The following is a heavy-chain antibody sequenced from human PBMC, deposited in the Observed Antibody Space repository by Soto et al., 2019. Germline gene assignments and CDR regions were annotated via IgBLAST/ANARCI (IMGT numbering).Heavy chain of an antibody. Sequence: QVQLVESGGGLVKPGGSLRLSCAASGFTFSDYYMSWIRQAPGKGLEWVSYISSSGSTIYYADSVKGRFTISRDNAKNSLYLQMNSLRAEDTAVYYCASSPSGLDFWSGYYPYYFDYWGQGTLVTVSS. D-gene: IGHD3-3*01. CDR2: ISSSGSTI. CDR3: ASSPSGLDFWSGYYPYYFDY. J-gene: IGHJ4*02. CDR1: GFTFSDYY. V-gene: IGHV3-11*01.